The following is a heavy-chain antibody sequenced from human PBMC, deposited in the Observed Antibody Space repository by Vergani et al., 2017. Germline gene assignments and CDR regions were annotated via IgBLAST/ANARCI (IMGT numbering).Heavy chain of an antibody. D-gene: IGHD2/OR15-2a*01. V-gene: IGHV3-53*02. CDR3: VKEKIDLGSYFFDS. CDR2: LYSDDRK. CDR1: GFIVSSYY. J-gene: IGHJ4*01. Sequence: EVELVETGGGLIQAGGSLRLSCEASGFIVSSYYMSWVRQAPGKGLEWVSVLYSDDRKYYRDSVYGRFTISRDNSKNTLELQMTSLRPEDTAVYYCVKEKIDLGSYFFDSWGHGILVTVSS.